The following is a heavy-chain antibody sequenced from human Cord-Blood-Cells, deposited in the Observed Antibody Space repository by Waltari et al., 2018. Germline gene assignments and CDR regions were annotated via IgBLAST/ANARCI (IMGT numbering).Heavy chain of an antibody. J-gene: IGHJ2*01. V-gene: IGHV2-5*02. CDR3: ARQPLGRFYWYFDL. CDR2: IYWDDDK. D-gene: IGHD7-27*01. Sequence: QITLKESGPTLVKPTQTLTLTCTFSGFSLSTSGVGVGWIRRPPGKALEWLALIYWDDDKRYSPSLKSRITITKDTSKNQVVLTMTNMDPVDTATYYCARQPLGRFYWYFDLWGRGTLVTVSS. CDR1: GFSLSTSGVG.